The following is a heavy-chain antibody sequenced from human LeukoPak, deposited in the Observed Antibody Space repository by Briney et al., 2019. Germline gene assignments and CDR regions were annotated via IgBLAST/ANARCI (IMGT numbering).Heavy chain of an antibody. CDR1: GFPFSSYG. CDR2: IWSVGGAE. J-gene: IGHJ6*02. CDR3: ARESGNGYSSGWYPYYYYGMDV. Sequence: GGSLRLSCVASGFPFSSYGMHWVRQAPGKGLEWVAVIWSVGGAEYYADSVKGRFTISRDNSKNMLFLQMNSLRAEDTAVYYCARESGNGYSSGWYPYYYYGMDVWGQGTTVTVSS. V-gene: IGHV3-33*01. D-gene: IGHD6-19*01.